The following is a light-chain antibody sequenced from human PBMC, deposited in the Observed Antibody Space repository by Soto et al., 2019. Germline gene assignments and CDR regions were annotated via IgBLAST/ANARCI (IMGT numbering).Light chain of an antibody. CDR1: QGISNY. V-gene: IGKV1-9*01. CDR2: AAS. Sequence: DIQLTQSPSFLSASVGDRVTITCRASQGISNYLAWYQQKPGKVPELLLYAASTLRSGFPSRFSGSGSGTEFTLTISSLQPEDFETYYCQLLNGSSITFGQGTRLEIK. CDR3: QLLNGSSIT. J-gene: IGKJ5*01.